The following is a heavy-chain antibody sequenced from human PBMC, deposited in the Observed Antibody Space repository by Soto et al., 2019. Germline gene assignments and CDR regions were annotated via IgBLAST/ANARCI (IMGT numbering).Heavy chain of an antibody. CDR1: GFTFSTYP. J-gene: IGHJ4*02. CDR3: ARDSPSGWQGD. V-gene: IGHV3-30-3*01. D-gene: IGHD6-19*01. CDR2: TSYDEGKK. Sequence: QVQLVESGGGVVQPGRSLRLSCAASGFTFSTYPMHWVRQAPGKGLEWVAVTSYDEGKKYYADSVKGRFTISRDNSKSTLFLQMDSLRAEDTAVYYCARDSPSGWQGDWGQGTLVSVSS.